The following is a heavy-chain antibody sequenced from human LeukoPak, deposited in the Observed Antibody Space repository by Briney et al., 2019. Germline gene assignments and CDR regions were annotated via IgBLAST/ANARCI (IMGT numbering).Heavy chain of an antibody. J-gene: IGHJ5*02. Sequence: SVKVSCKASGGTFSSYTISWVRQAPGQGLEWMGRIIPILGIANYAQKFQGRVTITADKSTSTAYMELSSLRSEDTAVYYCARDKYDFWTGYPDNWFDPWGQGTLVTVS. CDR2: IIPILGIA. D-gene: IGHD3-3*01. V-gene: IGHV1-69*04. CDR1: GGTFSSYT. CDR3: ARDKYDFWTGYPDNWFDP.